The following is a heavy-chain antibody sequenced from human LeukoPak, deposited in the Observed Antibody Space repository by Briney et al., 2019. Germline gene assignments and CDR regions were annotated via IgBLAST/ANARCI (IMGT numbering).Heavy chain of an antibody. CDR1: VYTFTGYY. V-gene: IGHV1-46*01. Sequence: GASVKVSCKASVYTFTGYYMHWVRQAPGQGLEWMGIINPSGGSTSYAQKFQGRLTMTRDTSTSTVYVELSSLRSEDTAVYYCARDLYMTAVTTGYFDYWGQGTLVTVSS. D-gene: IGHD4-17*01. CDR2: INPSGGST. CDR3: ARDLYMTAVTTGYFDY. J-gene: IGHJ4*02.